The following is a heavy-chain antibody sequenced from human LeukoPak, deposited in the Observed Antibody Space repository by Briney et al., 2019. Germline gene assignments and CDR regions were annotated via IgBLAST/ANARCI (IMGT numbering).Heavy chain of an antibody. CDR3: ARALMTTSSWFDP. V-gene: IGHV4-34*01. CDR2: INHSGST. CDR1: GGSFSGYY. J-gene: IGHJ5*02. Sequence: SETLSLTCAVYGGSFSGYYWSWIRQPPGKGLEWIGKINHSGSTNYNPSLKSRVTISVDTSKNQFSLKLSSVTAADTAVYYCARALMTTSSWFDPWGQGTLVTVSS. D-gene: IGHD4-11*01.